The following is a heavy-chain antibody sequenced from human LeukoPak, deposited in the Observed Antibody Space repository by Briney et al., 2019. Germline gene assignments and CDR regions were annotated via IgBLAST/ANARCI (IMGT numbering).Heavy chain of an antibody. J-gene: IGHJ4*02. CDR2: IYYSGST. V-gene: IGHV4-59*01. D-gene: IGHD2-21*02. CDR1: GGSTSSYY. CDR3: ARGESDSYFDY. Sequence: PSETLSLTCTVSGGSTSSYYWSWIRQPPGRGLEWIGYIYYSGSTNYSPSLKSRVTISVDTSKNQFSLKLSSVTAADTAVYYCARGESDSYFDYWGQGTLVTVSS.